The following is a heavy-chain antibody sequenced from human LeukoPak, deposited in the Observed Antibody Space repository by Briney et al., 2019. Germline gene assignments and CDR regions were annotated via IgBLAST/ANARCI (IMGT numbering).Heavy chain of an antibody. CDR2: IYSGGST. D-gene: IGHD5-12*01. Sequence: GGSLRLSCAASGFTVSSNYMSWVRQAPGKGLEWVSVIYSGGSTYYADSVKGRFTISRDNSKNTLYLQMNSLRAEDTAVYYCARNSGYDFGDFDYWGQGTLVTVSS. CDR1: GFTVSSNY. CDR3: ARNSGYDFGDFDY. J-gene: IGHJ4*02. V-gene: IGHV3-66*01.